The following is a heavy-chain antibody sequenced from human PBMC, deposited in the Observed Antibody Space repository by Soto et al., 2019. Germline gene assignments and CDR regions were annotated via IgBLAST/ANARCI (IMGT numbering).Heavy chain of an antibody. CDR1: GFTFDDYA. D-gene: IGHD2-15*01. CDR2: ISCNSDSE. V-gene: IGHV3-9*01. CDR3: AKDAGYCSGYNCSYYFDY. Sequence: EVQLVESGGGLVQPCRSLRLSCAASGFTFDDYAMHWVRQVPGTGLEWGSGISCNSDSEAYADSVKGRFTVSRDNAKNSLYLQMNSLRPEDTALYYCAKDAGYCSGYNCSYYFDYWGQGTLVTVSS. J-gene: IGHJ4*02.